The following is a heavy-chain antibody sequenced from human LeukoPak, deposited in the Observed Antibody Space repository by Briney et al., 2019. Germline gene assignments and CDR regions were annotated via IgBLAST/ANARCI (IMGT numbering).Heavy chain of an antibody. CDR1: GYTFSAFH. J-gene: IGHJ4*02. CDR2: VNPNSGDT. V-gene: IGHV1-2*02. D-gene: IGHD3-10*01. CDR3: ARSNYYGSQSEY. Sequence: ASVKVSCKASGYTFSAFHIHWVRLAPGQGPEWMGWVNPNSGDTNHAQRFRGRVTMTRDTSINTAYMELSSLRSDDTAVYYCARSNYYGSQSEYWGQGTLVAVSS.